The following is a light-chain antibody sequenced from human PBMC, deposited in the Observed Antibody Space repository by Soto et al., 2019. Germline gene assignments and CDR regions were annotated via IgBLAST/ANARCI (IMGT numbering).Light chain of an antibody. CDR2: DAS. CDR1: QDISNS. V-gene: IGKV1-33*01. J-gene: IGKJ4*01. Sequence: DIQMTQSPSSLSASVGDRVTITCQASQDISNSLNWYQQKPGKVPKLLIYDASNLETGVPSRFSGSGSGTDFTFTISSLQPEDIATYYCQQYDNLPLTFGGGTKVEIK. CDR3: QQYDNLPLT.